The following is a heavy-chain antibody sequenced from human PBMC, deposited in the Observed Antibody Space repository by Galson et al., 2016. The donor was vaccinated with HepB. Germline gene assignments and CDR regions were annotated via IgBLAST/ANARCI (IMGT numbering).Heavy chain of an antibody. V-gene: IGHV3-66*01. CDR2: IYSGGST. J-gene: IGHJ4*02. CDR1: GFTVSSNY. CDR3: AKDDGRFLDGLLYWDY. D-gene: IGHD3-3*01. Sequence: SLRLSCAASGFTVSSNYMSWVRQAPGKGLEWVSVIYSGGSTYYANSVRGRFTISRDNSKNTLYLQMNSLRAEETAVYYCAKDDGRFLDGLLYWDYWGQGTLVTVSS.